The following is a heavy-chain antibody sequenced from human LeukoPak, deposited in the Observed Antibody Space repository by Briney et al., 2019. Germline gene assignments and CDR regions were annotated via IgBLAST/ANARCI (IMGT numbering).Heavy chain of an antibody. CDR3: ARVSGGNYVYYYYYMDV. D-gene: IGHD4-11*01. J-gene: IGHJ6*03. CDR2: ISSSSDYI. Sequence: GGSLRLSCAASGFTFSAYGMHWVRQAPGKGLEWVSSISSSSDYIYYADSVKGRFTISRDNSKNTLYLQMNSLRAEDTAVYYCARVSGGNYVYYYYYMDVWGKGTTVTVSS. V-gene: IGHV3-21*01. CDR1: GFTFSAYG.